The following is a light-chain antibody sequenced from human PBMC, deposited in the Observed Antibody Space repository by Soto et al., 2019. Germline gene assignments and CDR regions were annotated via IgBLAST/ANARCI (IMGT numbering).Light chain of an antibody. CDR1: SSDVGDYNY. Sequence: QSALTQPASVSVSPGQSVTISCTGTSSDVGDYNYVSWYQQHPGKAPKLMIYDVSYRPSGVSNRCSGSKSGNTASLTISGLQAEDEADYYFSSDTGSTSYVFGSGTQLTVL. CDR2: DVS. J-gene: IGLJ7*01. V-gene: IGLV2-14*01. CDR3: SSDTGSTSYV.